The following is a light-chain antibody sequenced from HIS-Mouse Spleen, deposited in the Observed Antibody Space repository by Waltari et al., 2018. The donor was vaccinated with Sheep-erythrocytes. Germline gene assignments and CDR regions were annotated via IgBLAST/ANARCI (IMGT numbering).Light chain of an antibody. CDR2: DVS. CDR1: SSHVCGAYN. CDR3: CSYAGSYNHV. Sequence: QSALTQPRPVSGPPGQSVTISGPRTSSHVCGAYNAFRYQQHPGKAPKLMIYDVSKRPSGVPDRFSGSKSGNTASLTISGLQAEDEADYYCCSYAGSYNHVFATGTKVTVL. V-gene: IGLV2-11*01. J-gene: IGLJ1*01.